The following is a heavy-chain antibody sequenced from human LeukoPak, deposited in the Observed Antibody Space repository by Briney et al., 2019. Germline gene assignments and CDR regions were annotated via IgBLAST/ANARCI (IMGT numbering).Heavy chain of an antibody. Sequence: ASVKVSCKASGYTFTSYYIHWVRQAPGQGLEWMGIINPGSGSASYAQKFQGRVTMTRDTSTSTVYMELSSLTSEDTAVYYCARGGLAVAGPFDDWGQGTLVIVPS. CDR3: ARGGLAVAGPFDD. D-gene: IGHD6-19*01. V-gene: IGHV1-46*01. J-gene: IGHJ4*02. CDR2: INPGSGSA. CDR1: GYTFTSYY.